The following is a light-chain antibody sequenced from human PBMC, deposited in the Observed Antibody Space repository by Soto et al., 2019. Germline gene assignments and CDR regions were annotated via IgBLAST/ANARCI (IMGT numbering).Light chain of an antibody. CDR3: SSHTTSSALQV. Sequence: QSALTQPASVSGSPGQPSTITCSGTISDFVVYNYVSWYQQRPGKAPKLMLYGVSKRPSGVSNRFSGSKSGNTASLTISGLQAEDEADYYCSSHTTSSALQVFGTGTKSPS. J-gene: IGLJ1*01. CDR1: ISDFVVYNY. V-gene: IGLV2-14*03. CDR2: GVS.